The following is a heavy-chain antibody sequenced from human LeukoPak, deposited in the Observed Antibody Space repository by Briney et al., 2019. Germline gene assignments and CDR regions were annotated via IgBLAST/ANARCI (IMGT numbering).Heavy chain of an antibody. CDR1: GFSFGNYG. J-gene: IGHJ4*02. D-gene: IGHD3-10*01. CDR2: ISGSGGST. Sequence: PGRSLRLSYTASGFSFGNYGINWVRPAPGKGLEWVSCISGSGGSTYYADSVKGRFTISRDNSKNTLYLPMNSLRAEDTAIYYCAKGFNYYGSGFDYWGQGTLVTVSS. CDR3: AKGFNYYGSGFDY. V-gene: IGHV3-23*01.